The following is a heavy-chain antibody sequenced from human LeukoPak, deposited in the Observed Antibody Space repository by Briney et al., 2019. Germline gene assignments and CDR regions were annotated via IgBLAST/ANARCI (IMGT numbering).Heavy chain of an antibody. CDR3: ARGGASSEWFDP. V-gene: IGHV4-59*01. CDR2: IHSSGTT. CDR1: GDSISGYY. D-gene: IGHD6-25*01. Sequence: SETLSLTCTVSGDSISGYYWSWIRQPPGKGLEWIAFIHSSGTTNYNPSLKSRVSISVDTSNNQFSLNVNSVTAADTAVYYCARGGASSEWFDPWGQGTLVTVSS. J-gene: IGHJ5*02.